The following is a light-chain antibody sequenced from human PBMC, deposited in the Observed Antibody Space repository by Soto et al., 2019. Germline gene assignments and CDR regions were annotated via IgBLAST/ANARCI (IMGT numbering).Light chain of an antibody. Sequence: QSVLTQPPSVSGAPGQRVTISCTGSSSNIGAGYDVHWYQQLPGTAPTLHIYGNSNRPSGVPDRFSGSKSGTSASLAITGLQAEDEADYYCQSYDSSLSGHVVFGGGTKLTVL. J-gene: IGLJ2*01. CDR3: QSYDSSLSGHVV. CDR1: SSNIGAGYD. CDR2: GNS. V-gene: IGLV1-40*01.